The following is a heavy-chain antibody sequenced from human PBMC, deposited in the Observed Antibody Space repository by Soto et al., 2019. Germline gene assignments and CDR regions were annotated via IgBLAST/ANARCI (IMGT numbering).Heavy chain of an antibody. CDR3: ARGFRVAATRWWFDP. V-gene: IGHV1-18*01. Sequence: GASVKVSCKASGYTFSNYAISWVRQAPGQGLEWMGWISVYNGNTKSAEKFQGRVTMTTDTSTSTAYMELRSLSSDDTALYYCARGFRVAATRWWFDPWGQGTLVTVSS. J-gene: IGHJ5*02. D-gene: IGHD2-15*01. CDR1: GYTFSNYA. CDR2: ISVYNGNT.